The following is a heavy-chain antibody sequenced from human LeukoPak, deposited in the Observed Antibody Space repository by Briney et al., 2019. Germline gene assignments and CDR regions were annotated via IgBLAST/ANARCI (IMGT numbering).Heavy chain of an antibody. Sequence: GESLKISCKASGYSFTVYWIGWVRQMPGKGLEWMGIIYPSDSATIYSPSFQGQVTISADKSISTTYLQWSSLKASDTAMYYCARSRITMVRGVYDAFDIWGQGTMVTVSS. J-gene: IGHJ3*02. CDR2: IYPSDSAT. CDR3: ARSRITMVRGVYDAFDI. V-gene: IGHV5-51*01. CDR1: GYSFTVYW. D-gene: IGHD3-10*01.